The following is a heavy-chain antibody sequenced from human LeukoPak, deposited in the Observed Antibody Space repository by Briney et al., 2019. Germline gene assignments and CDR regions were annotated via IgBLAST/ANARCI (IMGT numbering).Heavy chain of an antibody. V-gene: IGHV1-18*01. D-gene: IGHD3-22*01. CDR2: ISAYNGNT. J-gene: IGHJ4*02. Sequence: ASVKVSCKASGYTFTSYGISWVRQAPGQGLEWMGWISAYNGNTNYAQKLQGRVTTTTDTSTSTAYMELRSLRSDDTAVYYCARAPGYYYDSSGYYYWGQGTLVTVSS. CDR1: GYTFTSYG. CDR3: ARAPGYYYDSSGYYY.